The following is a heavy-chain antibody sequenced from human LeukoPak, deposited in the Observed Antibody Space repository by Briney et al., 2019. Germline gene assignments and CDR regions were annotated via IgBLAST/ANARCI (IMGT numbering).Heavy chain of an antibody. CDR1: GDSVSSNRAA. CDR2: TYYRSKWYN. Sequence: SQTLSLTCAISGDSVSSNRAAWTWIRQSPSRGLEWLGRTYYRSKWYNDYAVSVKSRLTINPDTSKNQFSLQLNSVTPEDTAVYYCTRAYYYDSGGSLNWFDPWGQGTLVTVSS. J-gene: IGHJ5*02. CDR3: TRAYYYDSGGSLNWFDP. V-gene: IGHV6-1*01. D-gene: IGHD3-22*01.